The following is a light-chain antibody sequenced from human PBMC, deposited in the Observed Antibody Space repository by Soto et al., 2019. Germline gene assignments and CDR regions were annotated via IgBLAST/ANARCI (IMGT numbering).Light chain of an antibody. CDR2: AAS. CDR3: LQDYNYPRT. Sequence: IQMTQSPSSLSASVGDRVTITCRASQGIRNDLNWYQQKPGKAPKLLIYAASSLQSGVPSKFSGSGSGTDFTLTISSLQPEDFATYYCLQDYNYPRTFGQGTKVEIK. V-gene: IGKV1-6*01. CDR1: QGIRND. J-gene: IGKJ1*01.